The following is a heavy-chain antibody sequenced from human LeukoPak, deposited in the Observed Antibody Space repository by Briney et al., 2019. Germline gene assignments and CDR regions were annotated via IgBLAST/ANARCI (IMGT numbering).Heavy chain of an antibody. CDR3: TREVGTGSLDD. D-gene: IGHD1-26*01. CDR2: SIPLLASP. V-gene: IGHV1-69*05. Sequence: ASANVSCKASGGTFDTYTFTWVRQAPGQGLEWLGKSIPLLASPDYAPKFQGRVTITSDESSSTVYMELRSLTFDDTAVYYCTREVGTGSLDDWGQGTLVSVSS. CDR1: GGTFDTYT. J-gene: IGHJ4*02.